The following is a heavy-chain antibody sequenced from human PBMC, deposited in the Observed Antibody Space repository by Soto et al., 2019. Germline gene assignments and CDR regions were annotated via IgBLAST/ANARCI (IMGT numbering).Heavy chain of an antibody. D-gene: IGHD2-8*01. CDR1: GGSFSGYY. CDR2: INHSGST. V-gene: IGHV4-34*01. Sequence: SETLSLTCAVYGGSFSGYYWSWIRQPPGKGLEWIGEINHSGSTNYNPSLKSRVTISVDTSKNQFSLKLSSVTAADTAVYYCASGKRMLNYYYYYGMDVWGQGTTVTVSS. J-gene: IGHJ6*02. CDR3: ASGKRMLNYYYYYGMDV.